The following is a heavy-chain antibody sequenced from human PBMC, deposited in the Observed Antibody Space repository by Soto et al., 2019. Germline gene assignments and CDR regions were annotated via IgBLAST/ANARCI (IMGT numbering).Heavy chain of an antibody. CDR3: ARGPEYWRWSSTSCYTGIDY. CDR2: ISYDGSNK. CDR1: GFTFSSYA. J-gene: IGHJ4*02. D-gene: IGHD2-2*02. Sequence: QVQLVESGGGVVQPGRSLRLSCAASGFTFSSYAMHWVRQAPGKGLEWVAVISYDGSNKYYADSVKGRFTISRDNSKNTLYLQMNSLRAEDTAVYYCARGPEYWRWSSTSCYTGIDYWGQGTLVTVSS. V-gene: IGHV3-30-3*01.